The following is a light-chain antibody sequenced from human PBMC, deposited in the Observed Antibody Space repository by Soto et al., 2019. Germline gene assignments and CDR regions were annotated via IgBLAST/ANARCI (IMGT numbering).Light chain of an antibody. CDR2: DVT. V-gene: IGLV2-11*01. CDR3: SSHAGTYPGV. Sequence: QPALTQPRSVSGSPGQSVTISCTGTSSDVGGYNFVSWYQQLPGKAPKLMIYDVTKRPSGVPDRFSGSKSGNTASLTISGLQAEDEADYYCSSHAGTYPGVFGGGTKLTVL. J-gene: IGLJ3*02. CDR1: SSDVGGYNF.